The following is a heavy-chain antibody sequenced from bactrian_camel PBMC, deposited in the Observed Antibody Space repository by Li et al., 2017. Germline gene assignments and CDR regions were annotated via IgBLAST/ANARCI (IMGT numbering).Heavy chain of an antibody. D-gene: IGHD1*01. V-gene: IGHV3S53*01. CDR1: NFTPREWC. J-gene: IGHJ6*01. CDR2: IDNWDRV. Sequence: HVQLVESGGGSVQGGGSLRLSCVISNFTPREWCMAWFRQAPGKEREGVATIDNWDRVSSADSVKGRFTISKDNRKNILYLQMNSLTPGDTAMYYCTARYEFGLGACRGVGGLGFWGQGTQVTVS. CDR3: TARYEFGLGACRGVGGLGF.